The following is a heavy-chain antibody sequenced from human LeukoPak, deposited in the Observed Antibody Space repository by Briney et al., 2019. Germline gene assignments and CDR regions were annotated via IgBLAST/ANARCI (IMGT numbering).Heavy chain of an antibody. CDR3: ASGGLGGWVYSSSHYYYFDY. CDR2: INPNSGGT. V-gene: IGHV1-2*02. Sequence: GASAKVSCKASGYTFTGYYMHWVRQAPGQGLEWMGWINPNSGGTNYAQKFQGRVTMTRDTSISTAYMELSRLRSDDTAVYYCASGGLGGWVYSSSHYYYFDYWGQGTLVTVSS. CDR1: GYTFTGYY. D-gene: IGHD6-13*01. J-gene: IGHJ4*02.